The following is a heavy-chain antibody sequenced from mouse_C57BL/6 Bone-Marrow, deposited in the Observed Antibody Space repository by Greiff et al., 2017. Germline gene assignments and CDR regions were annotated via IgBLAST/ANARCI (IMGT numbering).Heavy chain of an antibody. D-gene: IGHD1-1*01. CDR2: INPGSGGT. Sequence: QVHVKQSGAELVRPGTSVKVSCKASGYAFTNYLIEWVKQRPGQGLEWIGVINPGSGGTNYNEKFKGKATLTADKSSSTAYMQLSSLTSEDSAVYFCARSSYNPFAYWGQGTLVTVSA. J-gene: IGHJ3*01. V-gene: IGHV1-54*01. CDR3: ARSSYNPFAY. CDR1: GYAFTNYL.